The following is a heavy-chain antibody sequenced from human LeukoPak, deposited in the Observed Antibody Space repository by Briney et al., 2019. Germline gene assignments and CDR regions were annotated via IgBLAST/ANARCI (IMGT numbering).Heavy chain of an antibody. CDR2: INPNSGGT. CDR1: GYTFTGYY. D-gene: IGHD1-7*01. V-gene: IGHV1-2*02. Sequence: ASVKVSCEASGYTFTGYYMHWVRQAPGQGLEWMGWINPNSGGTNYAQKFQGRVTMTRDTSISTAYMELSRLRSDDTAVYYCARVTTGTTLDTYDYWGQGTLVTVSS. J-gene: IGHJ4*02. CDR3: ARVTTGTTLDTYDY.